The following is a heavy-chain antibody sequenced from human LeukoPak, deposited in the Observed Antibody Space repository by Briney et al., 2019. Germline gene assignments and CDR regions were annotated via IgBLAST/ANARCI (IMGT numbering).Heavy chain of an antibody. CDR1: GYSISSGYY. Sequence: PSETLSLTCTVSGYSISSGYYWGWIRQPPGKGLEWIGSIYHSGSTYYNPSLKSRVTISVDTSKNQFSLKLSSVTAADTAVYYCARAPYGSGSGDYWGQGTLVTVSS. CDR2: IYHSGST. V-gene: IGHV4-38-2*02. J-gene: IGHJ4*02. D-gene: IGHD3-10*01. CDR3: ARAPYGSGSGDY.